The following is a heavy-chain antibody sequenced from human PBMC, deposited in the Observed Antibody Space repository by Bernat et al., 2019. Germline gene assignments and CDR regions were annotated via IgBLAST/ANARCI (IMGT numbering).Heavy chain of an antibody. V-gene: IGHV4-4*02. J-gene: IGHJ5*02. Sequence: QVQLQESGPGLVKPSGTLSLTCAVSGCSISSSNWWSWVRQPPGKGLEWIGEIYHSGSFKYNPSLKSRVTISVDKSKNHFSLKLTSVTAADTAVYYCARGIAVAATSYNWFDPWGQGTLVTVSS. CDR3: ARGIAVAATSYNWFDP. CDR2: IYHSGSF. D-gene: IGHD6-19*01. CDR1: GCSISSSNW.